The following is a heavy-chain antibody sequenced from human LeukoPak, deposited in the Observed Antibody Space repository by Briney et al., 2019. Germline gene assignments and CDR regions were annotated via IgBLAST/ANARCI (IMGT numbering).Heavy chain of an antibody. CDR2: ISYDGSER. J-gene: IGHJ5*02. V-gene: IGHV3-30*14. Sequence: GGSLRLSCADCALSFKDYALLCPRQAPGKGLEGVARISYDGSERYYGDSVKGRFTISRDNTKNMGYLQMDSLRVEDTAVYYCARYLGYNRFDPWGQGTLVTVSS. CDR3: ARYLGYNRFDP. D-gene: IGHD2-15*01. CDR1: ALSFKDYA.